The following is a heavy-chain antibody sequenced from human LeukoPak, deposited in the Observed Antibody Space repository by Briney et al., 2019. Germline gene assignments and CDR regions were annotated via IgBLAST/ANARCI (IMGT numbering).Heavy chain of an antibody. CDR3: ARAYIVATGYFDY. V-gene: IGHV5-51*01. D-gene: IGHD5-12*01. CDR1: GYSFTSYW. Sequence: GESLKISCKGSGYSFTSYWIGWVRQMPGKGLGWMGIIYPGDSDTRYSPSFQGQVTISADKSISTAYLQWSSLKASDTAMYYCARAYIVATGYFDYWGQGTLVTVSS. J-gene: IGHJ4*02. CDR2: IYPGDSDT.